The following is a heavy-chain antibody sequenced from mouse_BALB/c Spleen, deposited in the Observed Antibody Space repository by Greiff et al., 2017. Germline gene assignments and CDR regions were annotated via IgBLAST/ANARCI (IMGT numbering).Heavy chain of an antibody. Sequence: EVQLKESGPGLVKPSQSLSLTCTVTGYSITSDYAWNWIRQFPGNKLEWMGYISYSGSTSYNPSLKSRISITRDTSKNQFFLQLNSVTTEDTATYYCARSGYIAMDYWGQGTSVTVSS. CDR2: ISYSGST. J-gene: IGHJ4*01. CDR3: ARSGYIAMDY. V-gene: IGHV3-2*02. D-gene: IGHD3-1*01. CDR1: GYSITSDYA.